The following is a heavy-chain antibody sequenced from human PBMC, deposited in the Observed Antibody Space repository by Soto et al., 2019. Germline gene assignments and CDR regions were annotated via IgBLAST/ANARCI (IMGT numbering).Heavy chain of an antibody. CDR1: GFSFRDFS. V-gene: IGHV3-23*01. D-gene: IGHD2-15*01. CDR2: IDLSGTTT. CDR3: AKDRVPDGIYSSDY. J-gene: IGHJ4*02. Sequence: EVQLLESGGDLVQPGGSLRLSCAASGFSFRDFSMNWFRQAPGKGLEWVSFIDLSGTTTYYRDSVKGRFTMSKDKSRKTVCLQMNSLRVEDTAIYYCAKDRVPDGIYSSDYWGQGVLVTVSS.